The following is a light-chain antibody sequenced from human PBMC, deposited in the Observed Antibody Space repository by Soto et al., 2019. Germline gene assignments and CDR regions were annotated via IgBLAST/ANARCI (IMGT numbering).Light chain of an antibody. CDR3: QVWESGRGV. V-gene: IGLV3-21*02. CDR2: DDS. CDR1: NIGGKS. Sequence: SYELTQPPSVSVAPGQTARITCGGNNIGGKSVHWYQQKPGQAPVLVVYDDSGRPSGIPERFSGSNSVNTATLTISRVAAGDEADYYCQVWESGRGVFGTGTKVTVL. J-gene: IGLJ1*01.